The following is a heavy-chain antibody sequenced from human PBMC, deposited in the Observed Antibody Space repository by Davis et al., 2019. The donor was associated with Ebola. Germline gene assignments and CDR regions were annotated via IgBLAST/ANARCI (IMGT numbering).Heavy chain of an antibody. D-gene: IGHD2-8*01. J-gene: IGHJ4*02. CDR1: GFTFSSYS. CDR2: ISSSSSYI. CDR3: AREPMDYFDN. Sequence: GESLKISCAASGFTFSSYSMNWVRQAPGKGLEWVSSISSSSSYIYYADSVKGRFTISRDNAKNSLYLQMNSLRAEDTAVYYCAREPMDYFDNWGQGTLVTVSS. V-gene: IGHV3-21*01.